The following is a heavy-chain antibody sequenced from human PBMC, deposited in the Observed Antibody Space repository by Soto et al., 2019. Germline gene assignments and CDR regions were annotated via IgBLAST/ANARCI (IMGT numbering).Heavy chain of an antibody. D-gene: IGHD2-8*02. V-gene: IGHV4-39*07. CDR3: ARDKITGLFDY. CDR1: GDSISSGGYY. Sequence: SETLSLTCTVSGDSISSGGYYWTWIRQPPGTGLEWIGEINHSGSTNYNPSLKRRVTISVDTSKNQFSLKLTSVTAADTAVYYCARDKITGLFDYWGQGTLVTVSS. CDR2: INHSGST. J-gene: IGHJ4*02.